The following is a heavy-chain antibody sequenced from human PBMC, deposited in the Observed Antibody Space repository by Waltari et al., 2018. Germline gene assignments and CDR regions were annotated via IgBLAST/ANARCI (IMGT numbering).Heavy chain of an antibody. D-gene: IGHD2-2*01. J-gene: IGHJ5*02. CDR3: ARESAFSTSWYPGFDP. V-gene: IGHV3-23*03. CDR2: ISSAGRT. CDR1: GFTFNDYG. Sequence: DVQVWESGGDFVKPGGALRLSCAASGFTFNDYGMSWVRQVPGKGLEWVSVISSAGRTNHADSVKGRFTISTDNSKKTVFLEMNSLRPDDTAVYYCARESAFSTSWYPGFDPWGQGTLVTVAS.